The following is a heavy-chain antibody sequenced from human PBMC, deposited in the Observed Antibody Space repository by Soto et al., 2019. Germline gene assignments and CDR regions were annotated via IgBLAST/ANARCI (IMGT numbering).Heavy chain of an antibody. CDR3: AILYGMDI. V-gene: IGHV3-7*01. CDR1: GFTSSSYW. CDR2: IKQDGSEK. Sequence: EVQLVESGGGLVQPGGSLRLSCAASGFTSSSYWMSWVRQAPGKGLEWVANIKQDGSEKYYVDFVKGRFTISRDNAKNSLYLQMNSLRVEDTAVYYCAILYGMDIWGQGTTVIVSS. J-gene: IGHJ6*02.